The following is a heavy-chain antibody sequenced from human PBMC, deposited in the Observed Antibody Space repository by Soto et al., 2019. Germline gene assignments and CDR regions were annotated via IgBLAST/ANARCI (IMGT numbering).Heavy chain of an antibody. J-gene: IGHJ4*02. CDR2: ISYSGST. Sequence: SETLSLTCTVSGGSIISDSYYWGWIRQSPEKGLEWIASISYSGSTYYNPTLKSRLIISVDTSKNQFSLKLSSVTAADTAVYYWARGAGAVFNNSFDSWGQGTLVTVS. CDR3: ARGAGAVFNNSFDS. D-gene: IGHD6-19*01. CDR1: GGSIISDSYY. V-gene: IGHV4-39*07.